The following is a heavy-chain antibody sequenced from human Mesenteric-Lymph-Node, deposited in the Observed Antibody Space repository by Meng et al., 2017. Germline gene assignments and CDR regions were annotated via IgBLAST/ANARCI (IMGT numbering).Heavy chain of an antibody. CDR1: GYTFTTYG. V-gene: IGHV1-18*01. J-gene: IGHJ6*02. CDR2: ISAYNGNT. D-gene: IGHD3-3*01. Sequence: ASVKVSCKASGYTFTTYGISWVRQAPGQGLEWMGWISAYNGNTNYAQKLQGRVTMTTDTSTRTAYMELRSLRSDDTAVYYCARNTIFGIGYYYYGMDVWGQGTTVTVSS. CDR3: ARNTIFGIGYYYYGMDV.